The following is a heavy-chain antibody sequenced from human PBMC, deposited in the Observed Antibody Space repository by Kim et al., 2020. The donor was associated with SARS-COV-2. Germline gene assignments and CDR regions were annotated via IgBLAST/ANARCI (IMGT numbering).Heavy chain of an antibody. D-gene: IGHD2-2*02. Sequence: ASVKVSCKASGYTFTSYGISWVRQAPGQGLEWMGWISAYNGNTNYAQKLQGRVTMTTDTSTSTAYMELRSLRSDETAVYYCARDQGTIGYCSSTSCYNFDYWGQGTLVTVSS. V-gene: IGHV1-18*01. J-gene: IGHJ4*02. CDR2: ISAYNGNT. CDR3: ARDQGTIGYCSSTSCYNFDY. CDR1: GYTFTSYG.